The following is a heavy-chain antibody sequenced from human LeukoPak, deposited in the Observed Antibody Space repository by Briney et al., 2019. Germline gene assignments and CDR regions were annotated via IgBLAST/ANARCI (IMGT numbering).Heavy chain of an antibody. J-gene: IGHJ3*02. Sequence: GESLRLSCAASGFTFSSYSMNWVRQAPGKGLEWVSYISSSSSYIYYADSVKGRFTISRDNAKNSLYLQMNSLRAEDTAVYYCARDMIVETDVAFDIWGQGTMVTVSS. CDR3: ARDMIVETDVAFDI. V-gene: IGHV3-21*05. CDR1: GFTFSSYS. D-gene: IGHD3-22*01. CDR2: ISSSSSYI.